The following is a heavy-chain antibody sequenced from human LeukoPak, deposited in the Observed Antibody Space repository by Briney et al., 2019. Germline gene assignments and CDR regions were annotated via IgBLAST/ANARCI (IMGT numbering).Heavy chain of an antibody. CDR3: ARQGILVGGYSSSDAFDI. Sequence: PSETLSLTCTVSGGSISSSSYYWGWIRQPPGKGLEWIGSIYYSGSTYYNPSLKSRVTISVDTSKNQFSLKLSSVTAADTAVYYCARQGILVGGYSSSDAFDIWGQGTMVTVSS. D-gene: IGHD3-22*01. V-gene: IGHV4-39*01. CDR1: GGSISSSSYY. J-gene: IGHJ3*02. CDR2: IYYSGST.